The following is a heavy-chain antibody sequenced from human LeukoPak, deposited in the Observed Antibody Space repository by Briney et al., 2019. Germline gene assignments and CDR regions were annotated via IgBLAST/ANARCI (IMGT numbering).Heavy chain of an antibody. J-gene: IGHJ4*02. CDR1: GFTFSSYG. Sequence: GGSLRLSCAASGFTFSSYGMHWVRQAPGKGLEWVAVIWYDGSNKYYADSVKGRLTISRDNSKNTLYLQLNSLRAEDTAVYYCAKDLMTYMITFGPQGYWGQGTLVTVSS. D-gene: IGHD3-16*01. CDR3: AKDLMTYMITFGPQGY. CDR2: IWYDGSNK. V-gene: IGHV3-33*06.